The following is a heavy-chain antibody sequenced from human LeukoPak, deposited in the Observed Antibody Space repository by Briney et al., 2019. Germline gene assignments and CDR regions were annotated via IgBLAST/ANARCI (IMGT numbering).Heavy chain of an antibody. J-gene: IGHJ3*01. Sequence: GESLKISCEGSGYSFTTYWIGWVRQMPGKGLEWMGIIYPSDSDTRYSPSFQGQVTISVDKSINTAYLQWSSLKASDSAMYYCARCADVYSAFDVWGQGTMVTVSS. V-gene: IGHV5-51*01. D-gene: IGHD5-24*01. CDR1: GYSFTTYW. CDR2: IYPSDSDT. CDR3: ARCADVYSAFDV.